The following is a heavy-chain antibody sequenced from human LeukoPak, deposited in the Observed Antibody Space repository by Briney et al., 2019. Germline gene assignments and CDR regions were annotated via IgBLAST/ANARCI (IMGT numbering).Heavy chain of an antibody. V-gene: IGHV1-46*03. Sequence: ASVKVSCKASGYTFTSYYMHWVRQAPGQGLECMGIINPSGGSTSYAQKFQGRVTMTRHKTTSTVYMELRRGGCEERGGYDCARATIFGVVTYPLFFDYWGQGTLVTVSS. CDR3: ARATIFGVVTYPLFFDY. D-gene: IGHD3-3*01. CDR1: GYTFTSYY. CDR2: INPSGGST. J-gene: IGHJ4*02.